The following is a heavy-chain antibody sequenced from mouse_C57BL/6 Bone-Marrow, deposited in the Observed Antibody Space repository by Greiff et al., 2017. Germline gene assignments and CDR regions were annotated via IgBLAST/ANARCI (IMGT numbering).Heavy chain of an antibody. V-gene: IGHV1-81*01. D-gene: IGHD1-1*01. Sequence: VMLVESGAELARPGASVKLSCKASGYTFTSYGISWVKQRTGQGLEWIGEIYPRSGNTYYNEKFKGKATMTADKSSSTAYMELRSLTSEDSAVYFCATNYYGSSYVLDYWGQGTTLTVSS. CDR3: ATNYYGSSYVLDY. CDR1: GYTFTSYG. CDR2: IYPRSGNT. J-gene: IGHJ2*01.